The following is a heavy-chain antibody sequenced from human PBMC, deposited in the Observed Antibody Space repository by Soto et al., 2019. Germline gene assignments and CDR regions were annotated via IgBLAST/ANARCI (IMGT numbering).Heavy chain of an antibody. J-gene: IGHJ6*02. CDR1: GFTFSSYA. D-gene: IGHD1-26*01. Sequence: GGSLRLSCAASGFTFSSYAMSWVRQAPGKGLEWVSAISGSGGSTYYADSVKGRFTISRDNSKNTLYLQMNSLTAEDTAVYYCAKEFSGSYYYCYCMDVWGQGTTVTVSS. CDR2: ISGSGGST. CDR3: AKEFSGSYYYCYCMDV. V-gene: IGHV3-23*01.